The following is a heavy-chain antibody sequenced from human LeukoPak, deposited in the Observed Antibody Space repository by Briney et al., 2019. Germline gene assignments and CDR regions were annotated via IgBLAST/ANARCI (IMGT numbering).Heavy chain of an antibody. V-gene: IGHV4-61*02. CDR2: IYTSGST. CDR3: ARDLDSPGYCTNGVCSRDLWFDP. CDR1: DGSISSGHYY. Sequence: PSETLSLTCTVSDGSISSGHYYWSWIRQPAGKGLEWIGRIYTSGSTNYNPSLKSRVTMSVDTSKNQFSLKLSSVTAADTAVYYCARDLDSPGYCTNGVCSRDLWFDPWGQGTLVTVSS. D-gene: IGHD2-8*01. J-gene: IGHJ5*02.